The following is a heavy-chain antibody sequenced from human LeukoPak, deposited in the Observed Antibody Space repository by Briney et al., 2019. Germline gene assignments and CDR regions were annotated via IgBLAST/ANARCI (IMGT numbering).Heavy chain of an antibody. CDR1: GGSTSSYY. CDR3: ARATDGGYCSSTSCYTVNWFDP. V-gene: IGHV4-4*09. Sequence: SETLSLTCTVSGGSTSSYYWSWIRQPPGKGLEWIGYIYTSGSTNYNPSLKSRVTISVDTSKNQFSLKLSSVTAADTAVYYCARATDGGYCSSTSCYTVNWFDPWGQGTLVTVSS. J-gene: IGHJ5*02. D-gene: IGHD2-2*02. CDR2: IYTSGST.